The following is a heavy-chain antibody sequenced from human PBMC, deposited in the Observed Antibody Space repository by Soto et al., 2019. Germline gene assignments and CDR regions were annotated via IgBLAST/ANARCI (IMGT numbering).Heavy chain of an antibody. J-gene: IGHJ4*02. CDR2: ISSSGSTI. Sequence: EVQLVESGGGLVQPGGSLRLSCAASGFTFSSYEMNWVRQAPGKELEWVSYISSSGSTIYYADSVKGRFTISRDNAKNSLYLQMNSLRAEDTAVYYCARDSGYSSGWYNYWGQGTLVTVSS. V-gene: IGHV3-48*03. CDR3: ARDSGYSSGWYNY. D-gene: IGHD6-19*01. CDR1: GFTFSSYE.